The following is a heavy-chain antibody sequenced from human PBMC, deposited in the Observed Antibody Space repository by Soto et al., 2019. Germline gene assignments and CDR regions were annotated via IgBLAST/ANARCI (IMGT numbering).Heavy chain of an antibody. CDR3: ARSQYDFWSGYPYNWFDP. CDR1: GFTFSSYW. CDR2: INSDGSST. Sequence: GGSLRLSCAASGFTFSSYWMHWVRQAPGKGLVWVSRINSDGSSTSYADSVKGRFTISRDNAKNTLYLQMNSLRAEDTAVYYCARSQYDFWSGYPYNWFDPWGQGTLVTVSS. V-gene: IGHV3-74*01. J-gene: IGHJ5*02. D-gene: IGHD3-3*01.